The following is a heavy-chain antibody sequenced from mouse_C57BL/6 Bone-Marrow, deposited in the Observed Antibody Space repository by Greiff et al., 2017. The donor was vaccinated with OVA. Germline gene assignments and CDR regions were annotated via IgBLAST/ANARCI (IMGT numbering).Heavy chain of an antibody. V-gene: IGHV1-69*01. CDR1: GYTFTSYW. CDR2: IDPSDSYT. CDR3: AMIRNYAMDY. J-gene: IGHJ4*01. Sequence: QVQLQQPGAELVMPGASVKLSCKASGYTFTSYWMHWVKQRPGQGLEWIGEIDPSDSYTNYNQKFKGKSTLTVDKSSSTAYMQLSSLTSEDSAVYYCAMIRNYAMDYGGQGTSVTVSA.